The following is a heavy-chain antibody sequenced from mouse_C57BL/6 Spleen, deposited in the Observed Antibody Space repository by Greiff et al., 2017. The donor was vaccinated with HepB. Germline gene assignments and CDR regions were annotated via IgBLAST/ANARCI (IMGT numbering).Heavy chain of an antibody. J-gene: IGHJ1*03. CDR3: AKEGTTVVDWYFDV. CDR1: GFSLTSYG. CDR2: IWRGGST. Sequence: VKVVESGPGLVQPSQSLSITCTVSGFSLTSYGVHWVRQSPGKGLEWLGVIWRGGSTDYNAAFMSRLSITKDNSKSQVFFKMNSLQADDTAIYYCAKEGTTVVDWYFDVWGTGTTVTVSS. D-gene: IGHD1-1*01. V-gene: IGHV2-5*01.